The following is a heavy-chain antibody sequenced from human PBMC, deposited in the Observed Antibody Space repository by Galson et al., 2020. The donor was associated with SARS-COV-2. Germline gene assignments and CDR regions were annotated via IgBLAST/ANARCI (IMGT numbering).Heavy chain of an antibody. Sequence: GGSLRLSCAASGFTFSNYGMHWVRQAPGKGLEWVTFIRYDGSHKSYADSVKGRFTISRDNSKNTLYLQMNSLRPEDTAVYYCAKDGPPSCSIGNCFPYYFDYWGQGALVTVSS. CDR2: IRYDGSHK. J-gene: IGHJ4*02. CDR3: AKDGPPSCSIGNCFPYYFDY. V-gene: IGHV3-30*02. CDR1: GFTFSNYG. D-gene: IGHD2-15*01.